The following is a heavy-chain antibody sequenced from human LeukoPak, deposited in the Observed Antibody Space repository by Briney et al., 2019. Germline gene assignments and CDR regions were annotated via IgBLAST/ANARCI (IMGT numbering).Heavy chain of an antibody. J-gene: IGHJ5*02. CDR3: ARDSPGPTDYGDYVP. CDR2: IYTSGST. V-gene: IGHV4-4*07. CDR1: GGSISSYY. Sequence: SETLSLTCTVSGGSISSYYRSWIRQPAGKGLEWIGRIYTSGSTNYNPSLKSRVTISVDKSKNQFSLKLSSVTAADTAVYYCARDSPGPTDYGDYVPWGQGTLVTVSS. D-gene: IGHD4-17*01.